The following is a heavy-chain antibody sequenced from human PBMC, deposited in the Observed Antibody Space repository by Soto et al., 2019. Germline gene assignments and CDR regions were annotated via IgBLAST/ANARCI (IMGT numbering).Heavy chain of an antibody. CDR3: ARVSRHDSSGYCYNRFDY. CDR2: IYYSGST. Sequence: QVQLQESGPGLVKPSQTLSLTCTVSGGSISSGDYYWNWIRQPPGKGLEWIGYIYYSGSTYYNPSLKSRVIISVDTSKNQFSLKLSSVTAADTAVYYCARVSRHDSSGYCYNRFDYWDQGTLVTVSS. D-gene: IGHD3-22*01. V-gene: IGHV4-30-4*08. CDR1: GGSISSGDYY. J-gene: IGHJ4*02.